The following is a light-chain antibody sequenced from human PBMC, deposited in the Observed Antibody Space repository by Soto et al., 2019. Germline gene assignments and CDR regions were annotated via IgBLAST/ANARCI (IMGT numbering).Light chain of an antibody. J-gene: IGKJ1*01. CDR2: GAS. CDR1: QSVSSSY. Sequence: VNSHYPRARSAPHGETPTRSRRASQSVSSSYLAWYQQKPGQAPSLLIYGASTRATGIPARFSGSGSGTEFTLTISSMQSEDFAVYYCQQHNNCPPWTFGQGTKV. CDR3: QQHNNCPPWT. V-gene: IGKV3-15*01.